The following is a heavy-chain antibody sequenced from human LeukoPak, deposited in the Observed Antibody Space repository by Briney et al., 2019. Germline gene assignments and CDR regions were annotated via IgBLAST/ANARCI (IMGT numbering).Heavy chain of an antibody. CDR2: INHSGST. J-gene: IGHJ5*02. CDR1: GGSFSGYY. Sequence: ETLSLTCAVYGGSFSGYYWSWIRQPPGKGLEWIGEINHSGSTNYNPSLKSRVTISVDTSKNQFSLKLSSVTAADTAVYYCARAGNYYYGSGSYKTCGQGTLVTVSS. CDR3: ARAGNYYYGSGSYKT. V-gene: IGHV4-34*01. D-gene: IGHD3-10*01.